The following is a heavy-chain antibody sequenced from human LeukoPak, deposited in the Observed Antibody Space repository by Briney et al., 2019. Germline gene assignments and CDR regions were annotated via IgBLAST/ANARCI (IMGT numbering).Heavy chain of an antibody. CDR2: ISDEGSDK. J-gene: IGHJ4*02. V-gene: IGHV3-30*01. Sequence: GGSLRLSCAASGFTFITSPMHWVRQAPGKGLEGVAAISDEGSDKDYADSVRGRFTISRDNSNNTVYLEMNSLRPEDTAVYFCAREGSWSADYPFFDFWGQGTLVTVSS. D-gene: IGHD3-3*01. CDR1: GFTFITSP. CDR3: AREGSWSADYPFFDF.